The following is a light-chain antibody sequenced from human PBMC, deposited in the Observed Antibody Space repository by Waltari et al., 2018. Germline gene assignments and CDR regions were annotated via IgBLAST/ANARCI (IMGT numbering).Light chain of an antibody. V-gene: IGKV1-5*03. J-gene: IGKJ4*01. CDR3: QQYKNYPLT. CDR2: KAS. Sequence: DIQMTQSPSTLSASVGDRVTITCRATQSVNSWLAWYQQKPGKAPNLLLYKASSLESGVPSRFSGSGSGTEFTLTISSLQPDDFATYYCQQYKNYPLTFGGGTKVEIK. CDR1: QSVNSW.